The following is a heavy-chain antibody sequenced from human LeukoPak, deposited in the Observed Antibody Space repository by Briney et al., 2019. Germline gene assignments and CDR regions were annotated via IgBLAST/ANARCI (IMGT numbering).Heavy chain of an antibody. J-gene: IGHJ4*02. V-gene: IGHV1-24*01. Sequence: ASVKVSCKVSGYTLTELSMHWVRQAPGKGLEWMGGFDPEDGETIYAQKFQGRVTMTEDTSTDTAYMELRSLRSDDTAVYYCAREDSSGYYRPSIDYWGQGTLVTVSS. CDR2: FDPEDGET. CDR1: GYTLTELS. CDR3: AREDSSGYYRPSIDY. D-gene: IGHD3-22*01.